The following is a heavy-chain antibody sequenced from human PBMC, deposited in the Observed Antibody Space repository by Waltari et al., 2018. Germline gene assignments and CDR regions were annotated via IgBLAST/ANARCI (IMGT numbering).Heavy chain of an antibody. Sequence: QVQLQESGPGLVKPSETLSLPCTVSGYSISSGYYWGWIRQPPGKGLEWIGRIYQSGSTYCNPSVKSRVTISVDTSENQFALKLSSVTAADTAVYYCARSQRYYDSYSFDPWGQGTLVTVSS. V-gene: IGHV4-38-2*02. D-gene: IGHD3-22*01. J-gene: IGHJ5*02. CDR3: ARSQRYYDSYSFDP. CDR2: IYQSGST. CDR1: GYSISSGYY.